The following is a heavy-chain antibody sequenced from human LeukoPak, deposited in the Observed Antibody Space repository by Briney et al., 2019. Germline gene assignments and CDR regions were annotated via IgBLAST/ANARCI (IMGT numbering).Heavy chain of an antibody. D-gene: IGHD1-1*01. V-gene: IGHV3-23*01. CDR3: AKVNGAEINWSFYDY. J-gene: IGHJ4*02. Sequence: GGSLRLSCVASGVTLSNYAMSWARQAPGKGLEWVSGISSSGSGGNTYYADSVKGRFTISRDNSKNTLYLQMNSLRAEDTAVYYCAKVNGAEINWSFYDYWGQGTLVTVSS. CDR2: ISSSGSGGNT. CDR1: GVTLSNYA.